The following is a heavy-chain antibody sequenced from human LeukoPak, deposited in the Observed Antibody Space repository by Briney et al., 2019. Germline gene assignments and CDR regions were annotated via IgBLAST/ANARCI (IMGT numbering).Heavy chain of an antibody. V-gene: IGHV4-34*01. CDR2: INHSGST. CDR3: ARTVLWFPYGGVDP. Sequence: KPSETLSLTXAVYGGSFSGYYWSWIGQPPGKGLEWIGEINHSGSTNYNPSLKSRVTISVDTSKNQFSLKLSSVTAADTAVYYCARTVLWFPYGGVDPWGQGTLVTVSS. J-gene: IGHJ5*02. CDR1: GGSFSGYY. D-gene: IGHD3-10*01.